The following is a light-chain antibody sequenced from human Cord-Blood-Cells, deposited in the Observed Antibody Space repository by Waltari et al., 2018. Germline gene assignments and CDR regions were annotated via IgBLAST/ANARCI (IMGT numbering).Light chain of an antibody. J-gene: IGKJ4*01. CDR1: QDISNY. Sequence: DIQMTQSPSSLSASVGDRVTITCQASQDISNYLNWYQQKPGKVPKLLIYDASKLETGVPSRFSGSESGTDFTFTISSLQPKDIATYYCQPYDNLPLTVGGGTKVEIK. CDR3: QPYDNLPLT. CDR2: DAS. V-gene: IGKV1-33*01.